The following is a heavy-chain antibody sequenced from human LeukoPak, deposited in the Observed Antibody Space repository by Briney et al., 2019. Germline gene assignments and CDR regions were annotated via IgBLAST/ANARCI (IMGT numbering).Heavy chain of an antibody. V-gene: IGHV3-7*01. CDR3: AKVAKYYYGSETYYFFEQ. J-gene: IGHJ4*02. CDR1: GFTFTTYW. CDR2: IKQDGTEK. Sequence: GGCLRLSCAASGFTFTTYWMSWVRQAPGKGLEWVANIKQDGTEKYYVDSVKGRFTISRDNARNSLELQMNSLRVEDTAVYYCAKVAKYYYGSETYYFFEQWGQGTPVTASS. D-gene: IGHD3-10*01.